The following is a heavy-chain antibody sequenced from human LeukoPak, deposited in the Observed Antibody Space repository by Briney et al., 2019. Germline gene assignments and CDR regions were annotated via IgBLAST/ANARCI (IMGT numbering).Heavy chain of an antibody. V-gene: IGHV3-7*01. D-gene: IGHD3-10*01. CDR2: INQDGSEK. CDR3: ARVGNLARGVTNYFDY. CDR1: GFSFTTYW. J-gene: IGHJ4*02. Sequence: GGSLRLSCAASGFSFTTYWMTWVRQAPGKGVEGVANINQDGSEKHYVDAVKGRFTISRDNGKNSLFLQMNSLIAGDTAVYYCARVGNLARGVTNYFDYWGQGTLVTVSS.